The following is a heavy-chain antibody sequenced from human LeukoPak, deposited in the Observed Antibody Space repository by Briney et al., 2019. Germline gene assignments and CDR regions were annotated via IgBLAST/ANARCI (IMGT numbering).Heavy chain of an antibody. J-gene: IGHJ4*02. CDR3: ARDSGAAAGPWYFDY. D-gene: IGHD6-13*01. V-gene: IGHV3-48*01. CDR2: ISSSSSTI. Sequence: GGSLGLSCAASGFTVSSNYMSWVRQAPGKGLEWVSYISSSSSTIYYADSVKGRFTISRDKAKNSLYLQMNSLRAEDTAVYYCARDSGAAAGPWYFDYWGQGTLVTVSS. CDR1: GFTVSSNY.